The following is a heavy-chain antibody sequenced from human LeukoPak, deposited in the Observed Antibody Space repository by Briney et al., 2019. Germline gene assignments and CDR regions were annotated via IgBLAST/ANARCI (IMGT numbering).Heavy chain of an antibody. D-gene: IGHD3-10*01. CDR2: IYYSGST. Sequence: PSETLSVTCTVSGGSISSSSYYWGWIRQPPGKGLEWIGSIYYSGSTYYNPSLKSRVTISVDTSKNQFSLKLSSVTAADTAVYYCARDTQEWFGELYLYYYYMDVWGKGTTVTVSS. CDR3: ARDTQEWFGELYLYYYYMDV. CDR1: GGSISSSSYY. V-gene: IGHV4-39*07. J-gene: IGHJ6*03.